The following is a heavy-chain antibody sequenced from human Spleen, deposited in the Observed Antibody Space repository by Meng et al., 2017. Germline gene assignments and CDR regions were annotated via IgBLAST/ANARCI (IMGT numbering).Heavy chain of an antibody. V-gene: IGHV4-59*01. CDR1: GGSISSYY. J-gene: IGHJ4*02. CDR3: ARGRGVRYFDWLLSGDYYFDY. Sequence: SETLSLTCTVSGGSISSYYWSWIRQPPGKGLEWIGYIYYSGSTNYNPSLKSRVTISVDTSKNQFSLKLSSGPAADTAVYYCARGRGVRYFDWLLSGDYYFDYWGQGTRVTVSS. CDR2: IYYSGST. D-gene: IGHD3-9*01.